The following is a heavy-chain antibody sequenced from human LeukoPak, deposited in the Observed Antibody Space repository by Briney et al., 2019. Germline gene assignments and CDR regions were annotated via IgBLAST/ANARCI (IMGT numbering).Heavy chain of an antibody. CDR3: AKDLAGSGSYSFDY. V-gene: IGHV3-23*01. J-gene: IGHJ4*02. CDR1: GFTFSTYV. D-gene: IGHD1-26*01. CDR2: IRGSGGST. Sequence: PGGSLRLSCAASGFTFSTYVMSWVRQAPGKGLEWVSTIRGSGGSTYYADSVKGRFTISRDNSKNTLYLQMNNLRAEDTAVYYCAKDLAGSGSYSFDYWGQGTLVTVSS.